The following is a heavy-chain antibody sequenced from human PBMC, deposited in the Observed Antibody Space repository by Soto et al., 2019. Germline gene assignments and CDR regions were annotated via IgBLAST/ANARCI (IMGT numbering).Heavy chain of an antibody. V-gene: IGHV3-21*01. Sequence: EVQLVESGGGLFKRGGPLRLSCAASGFTFPRYSLNWFPQPPGKGLEWVSSISSTTNYIYYADSMKGRFTVSRDNAKNSVYLDMNSLSAEDTAVYYCARESEDLTSNFDYWGQGTLVTVSS. CDR1: GFTFPRYS. CDR2: ISSTTNYI. J-gene: IGHJ4*02. CDR3: ARESEDLTSNFDY.